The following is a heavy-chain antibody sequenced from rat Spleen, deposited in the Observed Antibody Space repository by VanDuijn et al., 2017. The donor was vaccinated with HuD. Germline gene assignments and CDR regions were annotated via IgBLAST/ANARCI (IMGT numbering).Heavy chain of an antibody. J-gene: IGHJ3*01. CDR1: GFTFSDYN. CDR3: ARPNYGYPFAY. CDR2: INYDGSGP. V-gene: IGHV5-7*01. D-gene: IGHD1-11*01. Sequence: EVQLVESGGGLVQPGKSLKLSCTASGFTFSDYNMAWVRQAPQKGLEWFATINYDGSGPYYLDSVKGRFTISRDNAKSTLYLQMDSLGSEDTATYYCARPNYGYPFAYWGQGTLVTVSS.